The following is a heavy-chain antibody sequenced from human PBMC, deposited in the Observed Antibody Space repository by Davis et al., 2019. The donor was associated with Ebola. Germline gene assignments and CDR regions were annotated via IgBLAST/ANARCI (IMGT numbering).Heavy chain of an antibody. CDR1: GYTFTSYY. V-gene: IGHV1-18*04. CDR2: ISAYNGNT. D-gene: IGHD1-26*01. Sequence: ASVKVSCKASGYTFTSYYMHWVRQAPGQGLEWMGWISAYNGNTNYAQKLQGRVTMTTDTSTSTAYMELRSLRSDDTAVYYCARDPKHSGHTPDGMDVWGQGTTVTVSS. J-gene: IGHJ6*02. CDR3: ARDPKHSGHTPDGMDV.